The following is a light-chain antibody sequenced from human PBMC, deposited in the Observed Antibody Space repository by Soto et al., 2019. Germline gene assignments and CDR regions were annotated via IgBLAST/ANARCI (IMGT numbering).Light chain of an antibody. V-gene: IGKV3-20*01. CDR1: QSVSSSY. J-gene: IGKJ1*01. CDR2: GAS. CDR3: QQYGSSPQT. Sequence: EIVLTQSPGTLSLPPGERATLSCRASQSVSSSYLAWYQQKPGQAPRLLIYGASSRATGIPDRFSGSGSGKDFTLTISRLEPEDFAVYYCQQYGSSPQTFGQGTKVDIK.